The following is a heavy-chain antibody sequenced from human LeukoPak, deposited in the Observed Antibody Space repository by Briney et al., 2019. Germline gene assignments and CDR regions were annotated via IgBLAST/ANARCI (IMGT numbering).Heavy chain of an antibody. Sequence: GGSLRLSCAASGFTFSNYWMHWVRQAPGKGLVWVSRLNADGNSITYADSVRGRFTISRDNAKNTVHLQMNSLRAEDTAVYYCARDDPYYYDSSGYCDYWGQGTLVTVSS. J-gene: IGHJ4*02. V-gene: IGHV3-74*01. D-gene: IGHD3-22*01. CDR1: GFTFSNYW. CDR3: ARDDPYYYDSSGYCDY. CDR2: LNADGNSI.